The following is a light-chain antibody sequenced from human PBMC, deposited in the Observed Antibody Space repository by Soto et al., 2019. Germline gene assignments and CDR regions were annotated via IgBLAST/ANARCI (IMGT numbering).Light chain of an antibody. CDR2: DVS. J-gene: IGLJ1*01. CDR3: SSYTDFNLYV. V-gene: IGLV2-14*03. Sequence: QSVLAQPAYPYGFAGQSISMSCSGTSSDVCVYNYVSWYQHQPGKAPKLVIFDVSGRPSGISNRFSGSKSGNTASLTISGLRPEDEADYYCSSYTDFNLYVFGTGT. CDR1: SSDVCVYNY.